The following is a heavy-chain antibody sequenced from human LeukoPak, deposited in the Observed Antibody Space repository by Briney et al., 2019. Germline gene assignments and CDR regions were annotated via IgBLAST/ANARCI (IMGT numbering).Heavy chain of an antibody. Sequence: ETLSLTCTVSGVSISSSNSYWGWIRQPPGQGLEWIGSIYYSGNTYYNASLKSQVSISIDTSKNQFSLRLTSVTAADTAVYYCARQTGSGLFILPGGQGTLVTVSS. CDR2: IYYSGNT. V-gene: IGHV4-39*01. J-gene: IGHJ4*02. D-gene: IGHD3/OR15-3a*01. CDR1: GVSISSSNSY. CDR3: ARQTGSGLFILP.